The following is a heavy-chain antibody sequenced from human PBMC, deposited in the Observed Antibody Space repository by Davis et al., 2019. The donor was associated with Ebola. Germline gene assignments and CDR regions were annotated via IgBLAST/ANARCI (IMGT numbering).Heavy chain of an antibody. Sequence: MPSETLSLTCTVSGGSISSFYWSWIRQPPGKGLEWIGEINHSGSTNYNPSLKSRVTISVDTSKNQFSLKLSSVTAADTAVYYCARNYDISDWGQGTLVTVSS. CDR3: ARNYDISD. J-gene: IGHJ4*02. CDR1: GGSISSFY. D-gene: IGHD3-9*01. CDR2: INHSGST. V-gene: IGHV4-34*01.